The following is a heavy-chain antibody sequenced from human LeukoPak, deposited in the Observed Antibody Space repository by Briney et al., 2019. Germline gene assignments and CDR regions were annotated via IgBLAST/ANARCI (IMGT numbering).Heavy chain of an antibody. V-gene: IGHV3-23*01. CDR2: ISGSGGST. CDR1: GFTFSSYA. CDR3: AKGEDYGDYRAYYYGMDV. D-gene: IGHD4-17*01. Sequence: GGSLRLSCAASGFTFSSYAMSWVRQAPGKGLEWVSAISGSGGSTYYADSVKGRFTISRDNAKNSLYLQMNSLRAEDTALYYCAKGEDYGDYRAYYYGMDVWGQGTTVTVSS. J-gene: IGHJ6*02.